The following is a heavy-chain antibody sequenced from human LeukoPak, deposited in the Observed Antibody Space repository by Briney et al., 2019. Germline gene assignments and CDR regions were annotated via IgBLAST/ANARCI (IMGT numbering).Heavy chain of an antibody. D-gene: IGHD3-10*01. CDR1: GGSISSYY. Sequence: SETLSLTCTVSGGSISSYYWSWIRQPAGKGLEWIGRIYTSGSTNYNPSLKSRVTMSVDTSKNQFSLKPSSVTAADTAVYYCARQIPRAFGFRGAEDVYYFDYWGQGTLVTVSS. V-gene: IGHV4-4*07. CDR2: IYTSGST. CDR3: ARQIPRAFGFRGAEDVYYFDY. J-gene: IGHJ4*02.